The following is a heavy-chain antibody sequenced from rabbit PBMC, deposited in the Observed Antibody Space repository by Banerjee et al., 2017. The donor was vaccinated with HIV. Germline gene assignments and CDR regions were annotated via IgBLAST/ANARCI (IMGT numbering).Heavy chain of an antibody. J-gene: IGHJ6*01. Sequence: QEQLEESGGDLVKPEGSLTLTCTASGFTLSNYWMCWVRQAPGKGLEWIGCIYTGSDNSYYASWAKGRFTISKTSSTTVSLQMTSLTAADTATYFCARAQNAGDVGDGYKLWGPGTLVTVS. D-gene: IGHD4-2*01. CDR2: IYTGSDNS. CDR1: GFTLSNYW. CDR3: ARAQNAGDVGDGYKL. V-gene: IGHV1S45*01.